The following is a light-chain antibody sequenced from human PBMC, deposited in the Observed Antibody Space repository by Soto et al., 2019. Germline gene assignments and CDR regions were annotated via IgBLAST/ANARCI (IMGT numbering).Light chain of an antibody. Sequence: EIVLTQSPATLSLSPGERATFSGMASQSVSSDLVWYQQKPGQAPRLLIYDASNRATGIPARFSGSGSGTDFTLTISSLEPEDFAVYYCQQRSNWPPLTFGGGTKVDIK. V-gene: IGKV3-11*01. J-gene: IGKJ4*01. CDR2: DAS. CDR1: QSVSSD. CDR3: QQRSNWPPLT.